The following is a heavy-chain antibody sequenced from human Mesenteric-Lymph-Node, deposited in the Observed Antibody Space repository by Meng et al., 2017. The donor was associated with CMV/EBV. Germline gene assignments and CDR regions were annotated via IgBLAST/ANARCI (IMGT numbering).Heavy chain of an antibody. J-gene: IGHJ4*02. CDR1: GFTFSDYY. Sequence: GESLKISCAASGFTFSDYYMSWIRQAPGKGLEWLSYISSSGTTIYYADSVKGRFTISRDNAKNSLYLQMNSLRAEDAAVYYCARVMRVPAGMNYWGQGTLVTVSS. CDR3: ARVMRVPAGMNY. D-gene: IGHD2-2*01. CDR2: ISSSGTTI. V-gene: IGHV3-11*01.